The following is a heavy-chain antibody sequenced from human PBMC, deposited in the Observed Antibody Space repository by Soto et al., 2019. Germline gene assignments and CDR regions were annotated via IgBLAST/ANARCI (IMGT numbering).Heavy chain of an antibody. V-gene: IGHV1-69*12. CDR3: ARERSSSGWLQNGMDV. D-gene: IGHD6-19*01. CDR2: IIPIFGTA. Sequence: QVQLVQSGAEVKKPGSSVKVSCKASGGTFSSYAISWVRQAPGQGLEWMGGIIPIFGTANYAQKFQGRVTIPADESTSKAYLELSSLRSEDTAVYYCARERSSSGWLQNGMDVWGQGTTVTVSS. J-gene: IGHJ6*02. CDR1: GGTFSSYA.